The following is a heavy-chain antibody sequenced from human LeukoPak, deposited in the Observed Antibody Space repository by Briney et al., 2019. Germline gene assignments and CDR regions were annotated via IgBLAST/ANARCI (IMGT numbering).Heavy chain of an antibody. Sequence: SETLSLTCTVSGGSISSGGYYWSWIRQHPGEGPEWIGYTYYSGSTYYNPSLKSRVTISVDTSKNQFSLNLTSVTAADTAVYYCARGAAANGPWFDPWGQGTLVTVSS. J-gene: IGHJ5*02. CDR3: ARGAAANGPWFDP. CDR2: TYYSGST. D-gene: IGHD6-13*01. V-gene: IGHV4-31*03. CDR1: GGSISSGGYY.